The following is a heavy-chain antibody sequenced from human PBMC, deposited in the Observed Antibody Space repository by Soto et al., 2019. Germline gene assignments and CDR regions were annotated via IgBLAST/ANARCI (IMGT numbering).Heavy chain of an antibody. CDR3: ASGPLSDAFAI. J-gene: IGHJ3*02. CDR1: GFTFSSYS. V-gene: IGHV3-21*01. Sequence: EVQLVESGGGLVKPGGSLRLSCAASGFTFSSYSMNWVRQAPGKGLEWVSSISSSSSYIYYADSVKGRFTISRDNAKNSLYLQMNSLRAADTAVYYCASGPLSDAFAIWGQGTMVTVSS. CDR2: ISSSSSYI.